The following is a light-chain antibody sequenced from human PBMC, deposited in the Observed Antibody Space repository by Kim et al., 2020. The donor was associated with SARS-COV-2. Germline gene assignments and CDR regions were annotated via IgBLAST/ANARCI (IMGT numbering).Light chain of an antibody. CDR3: QQYDNLPLT. V-gene: IGKV1-33*01. Sequence: ASVGDRVTITCQASHDIRKYLSWYQQKPGKAPELLIYGASNLETGVPSRFSGSGSGTDFTFTISSLQPEDIATYYCQQYDNLPLTFGGGTKVEIK. CDR1: HDIRKY. J-gene: IGKJ4*01. CDR2: GAS.